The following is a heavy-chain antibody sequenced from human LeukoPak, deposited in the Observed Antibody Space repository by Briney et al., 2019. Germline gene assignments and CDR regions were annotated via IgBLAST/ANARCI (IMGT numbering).Heavy chain of an antibody. Sequence: GESLRLSCVASGFSFSTYTMNWVRQAPGKGLEWVSSISRSISYIHYADSVKGRFIISRDNTKNSLYLQMNSLRAEDTAVYYCARDPGSPIYYPDYWGQGTLVTVSS. V-gene: IGHV3-21*01. CDR1: GFSFSTYT. CDR2: ISRSISYI. J-gene: IGHJ4*02. CDR3: ARDPGSPIYYPDY. D-gene: IGHD3-3*01.